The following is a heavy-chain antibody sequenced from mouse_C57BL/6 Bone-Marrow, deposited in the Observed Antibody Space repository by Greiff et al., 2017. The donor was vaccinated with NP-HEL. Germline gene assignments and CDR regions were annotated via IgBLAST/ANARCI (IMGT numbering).Heavy chain of an antibody. V-gene: IGHV1-69*01. Sequence: VQLQQPGAELVMPGASVKLSCKASGYTFTSYWMHWVKQRPGQGLEWIGEIDPSDSYTNYNQKFKGKSTLTVDKSSSTAYMQLSSLTSEDSAVYYCARDGFFFDYWGQGNTLTVSS. CDR1: GYTFTSYW. D-gene: IGHD2-3*01. CDR3: ARDGFFFDY. J-gene: IGHJ2*01. CDR2: IDPSDSYT.